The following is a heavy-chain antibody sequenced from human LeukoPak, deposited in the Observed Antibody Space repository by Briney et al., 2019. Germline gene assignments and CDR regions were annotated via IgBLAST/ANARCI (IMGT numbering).Heavy chain of an antibody. V-gene: IGHV3-21*01. Sequence: GGSLRLSCAASGFTFSSYSMNWVRQAPGKGLEWVSSISSSSSYIYYADSVKGRFTISRDNAKNSLYLQMNSLRAEDTAVYYCARGRVDIVAKRGYYFDYWGQGTLVTVSS. J-gene: IGHJ4*02. CDR2: ISSSSSYI. CDR1: GFTFSSYS. D-gene: IGHD5-12*01. CDR3: ARGRVDIVAKRGYYFDY.